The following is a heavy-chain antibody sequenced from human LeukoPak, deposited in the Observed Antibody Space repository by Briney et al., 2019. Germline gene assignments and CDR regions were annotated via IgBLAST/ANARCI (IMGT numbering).Heavy chain of an antibody. Sequence: PSETLSLTCAVYGGSFSGYYRSWIRQPPGKGLEWIGEINHSGSTNYNPSLKSRVTISVDASKNQFSLKLSSVTAADTAVYYCARGGRVVTMVRGGHKCDYWGQGTLVTVSS. V-gene: IGHV4-34*01. J-gene: IGHJ4*02. CDR1: GGSFSGYY. D-gene: IGHD3-10*01. CDR2: INHSGST. CDR3: ARGGRVVTMVRGGHKCDY.